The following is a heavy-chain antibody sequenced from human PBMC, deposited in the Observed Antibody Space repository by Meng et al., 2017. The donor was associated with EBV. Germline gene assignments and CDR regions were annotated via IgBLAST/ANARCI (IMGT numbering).Heavy chain of an antibody. J-gene: IGHJ4*02. CDR1: GGPFRNYA. D-gene: IGHD3-10*01. CDR3: ASESGRGYTPDY. CDR2: FLPTLGAP. Sequence: QVQWVEAAAEVKKPGSSVKVSCKTSGGPFRNYAISWVRQAPGQGLEWLGGFLPTLGAPNYAQKFHGRVSITADESTSTHYMDLSSLRSEDTAVYYCASESGRGYTPDYWGLGTLVTVSS. V-gene: IGHV1-69*01.